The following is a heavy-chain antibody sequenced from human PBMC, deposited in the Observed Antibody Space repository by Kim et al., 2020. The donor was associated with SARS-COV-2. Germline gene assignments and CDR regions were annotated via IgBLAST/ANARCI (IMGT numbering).Heavy chain of an antibody. V-gene: IGHV3-30*18. CDR2: ISYDGSNK. Sequence: GGSLRLSCAASGFTFSSYGMHWVRQAPGKGLEWVAVISYDGSNKYYADSVKGRFTISRDNSKNTLYLQMNSLRADDTAVYYCAKVSLSGSYPYWYFDLWGRGTLVTVSS. CDR1: GFTFSSYG. CDR3: AKVSLSGSYPYWYFDL. J-gene: IGHJ2*01. D-gene: IGHD1-26*01.